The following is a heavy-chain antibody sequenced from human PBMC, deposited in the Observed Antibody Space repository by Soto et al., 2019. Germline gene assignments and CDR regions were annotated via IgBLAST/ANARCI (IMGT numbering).Heavy chain of an antibody. CDR2: MNPNSGHT. D-gene: IGHD2-2*01. CDR1: GYPFTSHD. CDR3: ASDMSTT. J-gene: IGHJ5*02. Sequence: GASVKVSCKASGYPFTSHDINWMRQATGQGLEWMGWMNPNSGHTNYAQKFQGRVTLTRDTSISTAYMELTSLRSEDTAIYYCASDMSTTWGQGTLVTVSS. V-gene: IGHV1-8*01.